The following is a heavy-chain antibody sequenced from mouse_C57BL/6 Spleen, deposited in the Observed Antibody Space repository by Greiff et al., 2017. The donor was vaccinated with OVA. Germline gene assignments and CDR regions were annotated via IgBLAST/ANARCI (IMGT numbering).Heavy chain of an antibody. CDR1: GYTFTTYP. D-gene: IGHD1-1*01. Sequence: VQGVESGAELVKPGASVKMSCKASGYTFTTYPIEWMKQNHGKSLEWIGNFHPYNDDTTYNEKFKGKATLTVEKSSSTVYLELSRLTSDDSAVYYCARRLLRQGAMDYWGQGTSVTVSS. CDR2: FHPYNDDT. CDR3: ARRLLRQGAMDY. J-gene: IGHJ4*01. V-gene: IGHV1-47*01.